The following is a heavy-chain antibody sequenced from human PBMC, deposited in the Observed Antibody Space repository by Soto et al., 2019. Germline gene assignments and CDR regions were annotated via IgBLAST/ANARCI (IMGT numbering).Heavy chain of an antibody. CDR1: GFTFSSYE. CDR3: ARARRTWYFDL. CDR2: ISSSGSTI. J-gene: IGHJ2*01. V-gene: IGHV3-48*03. Sequence: GGSLRLSCAASGFTFSSYEMNWVRQAPGKGLEWVSYISSSGSTIYYADSVKGRFTISRDNAKNSLYLQMNSLRAEDTAVYYCARARRTWYFDLWGRGTLVTVSS.